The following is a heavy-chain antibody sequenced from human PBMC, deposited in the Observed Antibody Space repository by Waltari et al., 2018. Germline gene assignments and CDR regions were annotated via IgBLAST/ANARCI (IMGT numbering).Heavy chain of an antibody. CDR1: GVTFSSYA. CDR3: ARDPIIVVVPAAIRSVDYYGMDV. V-gene: IGHV1-69*01. CDR2: IIPIFGTA. D-gene: IGHD2-2*02. Sequence: QVQLVQSGAEVKKPGSSVKVSCKASGVTFSSYAISWVRQAPGQGLEGLGGIIPIFGTANYAQKCQGRVTITADESTSTAYMELSSLRSEDTAVYYCARDPIIVVVPAAIRSVDYYGMDVWGQGTTVTVSS. J-gene: IGHJ6*02.